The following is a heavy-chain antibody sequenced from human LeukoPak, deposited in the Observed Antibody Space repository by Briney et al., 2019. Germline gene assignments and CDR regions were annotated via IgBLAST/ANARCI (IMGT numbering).Heavy chain of an antibody. CDR1: GFTFTNAW. Sequence: GGSLRLSCTASGFTFTNAWMSWVRQAPGKGLEWVGRIQRKTDGGTTDYAAPVKGRFTISRDDSKNTLYLQMTSLKTEETAVYYCTTENIVATIGDFWGQGTLVTVSS. J-gene: IGHJ4*02. CDR2: IQRKTDGGTT. CDR3: TTENIVATIGDF. V-gene: IGHV3-15*01. D-gene: IGHD5-12*01.